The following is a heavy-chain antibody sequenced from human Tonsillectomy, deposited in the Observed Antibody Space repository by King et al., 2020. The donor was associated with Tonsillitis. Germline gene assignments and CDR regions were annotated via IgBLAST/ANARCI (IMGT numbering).Heavy chain of an antibody. CDR3: AREIDYGDPMPGY. V-gene: IGHV4-59*01. Sequence: VQLQESGPGLVKPSETLSLTCTVSGGSISSYYWSWIRQPPGKGLEWIGYIYYSGSTNYNPSLKSQVTISVDTSKNQFSLKLSSVTAADTAVYYCAREIDYGDPMPGYWGQGTLVTVSS. D-gene: IGHD4-17*01. CDR2: IYYSGST. J-gene: IGHJ4*02. CDR1: GGSISSYY.